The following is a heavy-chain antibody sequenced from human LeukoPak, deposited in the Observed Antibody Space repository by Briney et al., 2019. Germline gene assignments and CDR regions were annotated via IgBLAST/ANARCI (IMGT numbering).Heavy chain of an antibody. CDR3: AKVLGVFWGGYPFDY. J-gene: IGHJ4*02. Sequence: PGGSLGLSCAASGFTFSSYAMSWVRQAPGKGLEWVSAISGSGGSTYYADSVKGRFTISRDNSKNTLYLQMNSLRAEDTAVYYCAKVLGVFWGGYPFDYGGRGPLVTVPS. D-gene: IGHD3-3*01. V-gene: IGHV3-23*01. CDR1: GFTFSSYA. CDR2: ISGSGGST.